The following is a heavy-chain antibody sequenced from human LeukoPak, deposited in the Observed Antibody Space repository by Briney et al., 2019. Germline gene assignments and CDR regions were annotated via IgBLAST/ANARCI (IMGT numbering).Heavy chain of an antibody. Sequence: GASVKVSCKASGYTFTGYYMHWVRQAPGQGLEWMGWINPNSGGTNYAHKFQGRVTMTRDTSISPAYMELSRLRSDDTAVYYRARDGSASYSRYSSGEPDLDYWGQGTLVTVSS. V-gene: IGHV1-2*02. D-gene: IGHD6-19*01. CDR3: ARDGSASYSRYSSGEPDLDY. CDR2: INPNSGGT. CDR1: GYTFTGYY. J-gene: IGHJ4*02.